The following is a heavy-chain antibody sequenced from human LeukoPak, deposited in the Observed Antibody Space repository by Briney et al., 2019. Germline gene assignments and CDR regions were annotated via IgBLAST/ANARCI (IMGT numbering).Heavy chain of an antibody. Sequence: GGSLRLSCAASGFTFSSYAMSWVRQAPGKGLEWVSAISGSGGSTYYADSVKGRFTISRDNSKNTLYLQMNSLRAEDTAVYYCAKIPPLSTIFGVVITRVYYYGMDVWGQGTTVTVSS. CDR1: GFTFSSYA. CDR3: AKIPPLSTIFGVVITRVYYYGMDV. CDR2: ISGSGGST. V-gene: IGHV3-23*01. J-gene: IGHJ6*02. D-gene: IGHD3-3*01.